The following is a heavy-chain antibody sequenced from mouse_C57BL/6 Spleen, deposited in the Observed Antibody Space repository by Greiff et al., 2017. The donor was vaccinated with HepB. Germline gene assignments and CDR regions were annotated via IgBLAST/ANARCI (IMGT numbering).Heavy chain of an antibody. Sequence: VQLQQPGAELVRPGTSVKLSCKASGYTFTSYWMHWVKQRPGQGLEWIGVIDPSDSYTNYNQKFKGKATLTVDTSSSTAYMQLSSLTSEDSAVYYCARFDGHGFAYWGQGTLVTVSA. CDR3: ARFDGHGFAY. J-gene: IGHJ3*01. CDR2: IDPSDSYT. D-gene: IGHD2-3*01. CDR1: GYTFTSYW. V-gene: IGHV1-59*01.